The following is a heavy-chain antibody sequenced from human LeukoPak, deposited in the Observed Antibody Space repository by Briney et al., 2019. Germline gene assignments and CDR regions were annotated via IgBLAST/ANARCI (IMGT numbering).Heavy chain of an antibody. CDR2: ISGRGGTP. CDR3: AKDRVARDYDSSAFDY. D-gene: IGHD3-22*01. V-gene: IGHV3-23*01. CDR1: GFTFTIYA. J-gene: IGHJ4*02. Sequence: GGSLRLSCAASGFTFTIYAMNWVRQAPGKGLEWVSGISGRGGTPYYAESVKGRFTISRDNSKNTPYLQLNSLRVEDMAEYYCAKDRVARDYDSSAFDYWGQGTLVTASS.